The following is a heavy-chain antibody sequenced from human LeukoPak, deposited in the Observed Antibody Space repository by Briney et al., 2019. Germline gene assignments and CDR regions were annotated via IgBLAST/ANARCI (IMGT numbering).Heavy chain of an antibody. V-gene: IGHV4-59*12. CDR2: IYYSGST. J-gene: IGHJ5*02. Sequence: AETLSLTCTVSGGSISSYYWSWIRQHPGKGLEWIGYIYYSGSTNYNPSLKSRVTISVDTSKNQFSLKLSSVTAADTAVYYCADSSGSYYTAWGQGTLVTVSS. D-gene: IGHD1-26*01. CDR3: ADSSGSYYTA. CDR1: GGSISSYY.